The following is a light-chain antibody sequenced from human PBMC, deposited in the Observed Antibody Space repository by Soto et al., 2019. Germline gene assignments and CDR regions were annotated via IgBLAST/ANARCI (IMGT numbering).Light chain of an antibody. CDR2: EVT. CDR1: SSDVGGYNY. V-gene: IGLV2-8*01. Sequence: QSALTQPPSASGSPGQSVTISCTGTSSDVGGYNYVSWYQQHPGKAPKLLIYEVTKRPSGVPDRFSGSKSGNTASLTVSGLQAEDEADYYCSSYAGSDNFGFATGTKVTVL. CDR3: SSYAGSDNFG. J-gene: IGLJ1*01.